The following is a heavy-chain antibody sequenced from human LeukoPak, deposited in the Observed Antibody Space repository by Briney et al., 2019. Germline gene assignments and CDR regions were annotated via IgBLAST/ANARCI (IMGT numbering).Heavy chain of an antibody. Sequence: GRSLRLSCAASGFTLSSYGMHWVRQAPGKGLEWVAVISYDGSNKYYADSVKGRFTISRDNSKNTLYLHMNSLRAEDTAVYYCAREHYYFDYWGQGTLVTVSS. CDR1: GFTLSSYG. CDR2: ISYDGSNK. CDR3: AREHYYFDY. V-gene: IGHV3-30*03. J-gene: IGHJ4*02.